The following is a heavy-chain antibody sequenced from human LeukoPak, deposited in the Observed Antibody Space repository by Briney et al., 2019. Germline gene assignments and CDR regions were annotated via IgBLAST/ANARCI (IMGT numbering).Heavy chain of an antibody. V-gene: IGHV1-46*01. CDR3: ARDGRIAAAGMDV. CDR2: INPSGGST. Sequence: ASVKVSCKASGYTFTGYHMHWVRQAPGQGLEWMGIINPSGGSTSYAQKFQGRVTMTRDTSTSTVYMELSSLRSEDTAVYYCARDGRIAAAGMDVWGQGTTVTVSS. CDR1: GYTFTGYH. J-gene: IGHJ6*02. D-gene: IGHD6-13*01.